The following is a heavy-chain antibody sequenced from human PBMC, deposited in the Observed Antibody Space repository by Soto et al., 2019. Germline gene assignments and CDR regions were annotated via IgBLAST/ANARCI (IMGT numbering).Heavy chain of an antibody. J-gene: IGHJ6*01. Sequence: GPLRVWCTAAGVTFVNYGMHWVRQTPGKGLGWVAVIWSDGSQTRYADSVKGRFIISRDNSKDTLFLQMDYLRAEDAGVYNCARDFIMGATYSTVYYYGLDVWGRGTTVTVSS. V-gene: IGHV3-33*01. CDR3: ARDFIMGATYSTVYYYGLDV. CDR1: GVTFVNYG. CDR2: IWSDGSQT. D-gene: IGHD1-26*01.